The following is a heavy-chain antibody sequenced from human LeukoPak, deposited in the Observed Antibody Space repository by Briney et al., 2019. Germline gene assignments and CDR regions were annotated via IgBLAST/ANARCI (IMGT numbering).Heavy chain of an antibody. J-gene: IGHJ4*02. CDR2: IYYSGST. V-gene: IGHV4-59*08. Sequence: SETLSLTCTVSGCSISSYYWSWIRQPPGEELEWIGYIYYSGSTNYNPPLESRVAISVDTSKNQFFLILSSVTAADTALYYCARHSGYYIDYWGQGTLVTVSS. CDR3: ARHSGYYIDY. D-gene: IGHD3-3*01. CDR1: GCSISSYY.